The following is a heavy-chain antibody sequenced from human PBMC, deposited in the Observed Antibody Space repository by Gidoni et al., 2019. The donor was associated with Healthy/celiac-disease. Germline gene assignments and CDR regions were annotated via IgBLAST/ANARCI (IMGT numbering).Heavy chain of an antibody. CDR1: GFTFDDYT. D-gene: IGHD2-21*02. CDR2: ISWDGGST. V-gene: IGHV3-43*01. CDR3: AKDRGNSGYFDY. J-gene: IGHJ4*02. Sequence: EVQLVGSGGVVVQPGGSLQLPCAASGFTFDDYTMHWVRQAPGKGLDWVSLISWDGGSTYYADSVKGRFTISRDNSKNSLYLQMNSLRTEDTALYYCAKDRGNSGYFDYWGQGTLVTVSS.